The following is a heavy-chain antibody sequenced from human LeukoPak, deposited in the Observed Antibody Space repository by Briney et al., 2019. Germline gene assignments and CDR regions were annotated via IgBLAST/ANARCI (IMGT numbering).Heavy chain of an antibody. V-gene: IGHV1-18*03. CDR1: GYTFTSYG. CDR3: ARVITFGGVIVVYFDY. J-gene: IGHJ4*02. CDR2: ISAYNGNT. Sequence: ASVKVSCKASGYTFTSYGITWVRQAPGQGPEWMGRISAYNGNTNYAQKVQGRVTMTTDTSTNTAYMELRSLRSDDMAVYYCARVITFGGVIVVYFDYWGQGTLVTVSS. D-gene: IGHD3-16*02.